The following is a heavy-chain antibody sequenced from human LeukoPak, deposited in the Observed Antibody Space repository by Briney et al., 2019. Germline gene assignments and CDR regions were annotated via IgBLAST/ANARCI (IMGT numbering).Heavy chain of an antibody. Sequence: ASVKASCKASGGTFSSYAISWVRQAPGQGLEWMGGIIPIFGTANYAQKFQGRVTITTDESTSTAYMELSSLRSEDTAVYYCASPSSTYSSGYLYWGQGTLVTVSS. CDR3: ASPSSTYSSGYLY. J-gene: IGHJ4*02. V-gene: IGHV1-69*05. CDR2: IIPIFGTA. D-gene: IGHD3-22*01. CDR1: GGTFSSYA.